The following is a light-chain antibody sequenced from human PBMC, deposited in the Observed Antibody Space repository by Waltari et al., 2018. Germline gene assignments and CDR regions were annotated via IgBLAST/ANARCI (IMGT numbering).Light chain of an antibody. Sequence: QSVLTQPPSVSGAPGQRVTIACTGSGPNIGAGSDVHWYQQVPRAAPKLLIYGSSSRPLGVPDRFFGSTSGTSASLAIIGLQAEDEADYYCQSYDITLRVVFGGGTKLTVL. CDR1: GPNIGAGSD. CDR3: QSYDITLRVV. V-gene: IGLV1-40*01. CDR2: GSS. J-gene: IGLJ3*02.